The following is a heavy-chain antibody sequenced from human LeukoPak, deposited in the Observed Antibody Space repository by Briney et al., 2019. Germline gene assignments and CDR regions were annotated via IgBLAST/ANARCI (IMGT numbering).Heavy chain of an antibody. CDR2: INHSGST. J-gene: IGHJ3*02. CDR1: GGSISSSSYY. CDR3: ARDCSGGSCYGAFDI. D-gene: IGHD2-15*01. V-gene: IGHV4-39*07. Sequence: KPSETLSLTCTVSGGSISSSSYYWGWIRQPPGKGLEWIGEINHSGSTNYNPSLKSRITISVDTSENRFSLKLSSVTATDTAVYYCARDCSGGSCYGAFDIWGQGTMVTVSS.